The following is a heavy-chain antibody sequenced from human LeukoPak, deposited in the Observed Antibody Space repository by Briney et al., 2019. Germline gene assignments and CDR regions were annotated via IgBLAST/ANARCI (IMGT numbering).Heavy chain of an antibody. J-gene: IGHJ5*02. Sequence: GGSLRLSCAASGFTFSSYWMSWVRQAPGKGLEWVANIKQDGSEKYYVDSVKGRFTISRDNAKNSLYLQMNSLRAEETAVYYCARVIGGNWFDPWGQGTLVTVSS. D-gene: IGHD3-22*01. V-gene: IGHV3-7*01. CDR3: ARVIGGNWFDP. CDR2: IKQDGSEK. CDR1: GFTFSSYW.